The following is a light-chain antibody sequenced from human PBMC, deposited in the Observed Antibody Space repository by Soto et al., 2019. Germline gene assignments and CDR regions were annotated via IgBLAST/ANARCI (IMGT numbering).Light chain of an antibody. V-gene: IGLV2-23*01. Sequence: QSVLTQPASASGSPGQSITVSCAGTSSDVGGYNLVSWYQQHPGKAPKLIIYEGTERPSGISPRFSGSKSGNTASLTISGLQAEDEADYYCSSYTSSSIYVFGSGTKVTV. CDR2: EGT. CDR1: SSDVGGYNL. CDR3: SSYTSSSIYV. J-gene: IGLJ1*01.